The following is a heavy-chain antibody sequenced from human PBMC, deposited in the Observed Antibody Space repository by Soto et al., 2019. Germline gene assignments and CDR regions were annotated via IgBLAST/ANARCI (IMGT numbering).Heavy chain of an antibody. Sequence: ASVKVSCKASGYTFTSYGISWVRQAPGQGLEWMGWISAYNGNTNYAQKLQGRVTMTTDTSTSTAYMELRSLRSDDTAVYYCASGANIAAAGKRDDAFDIWGQGTMVTVSS. CDR2: ISAYNGNT. CDR3: ASGANIAAAGKRDDAFDI. V-gene: IGHV1-18*04. J-gene: IGHJ3*02. D-gene: IGHD6-13*01. CDR1: GYTFTSYG.